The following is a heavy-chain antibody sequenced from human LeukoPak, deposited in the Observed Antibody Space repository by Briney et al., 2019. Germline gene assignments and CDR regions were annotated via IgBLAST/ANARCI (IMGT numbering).Heavy chain of an antibody. V-gene: IGHV3-7*03. CDR2: INHNGNVN. CDR1: GFSFSDAW. Sequence: GGSLRLSCAASGFSFSDAWMNWARQAPGKGLEWVASINHNGNVNYYVDSVKGRFTISRDNAKNSLYLQMSNLRAEDTAVYFCARGGGLDVWGQGATVTVSS. J-gene: IGHJ6*02. CDR3: ARGGGLDV. D-gene: IGHD3-16*01.